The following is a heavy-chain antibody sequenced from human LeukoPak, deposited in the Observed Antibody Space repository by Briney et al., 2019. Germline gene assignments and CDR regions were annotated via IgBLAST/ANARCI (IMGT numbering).Heavy chain of an antibody. D-gene: IGHD3-22*01. J-gene: IGHJ4*02. CDR2: ISSSSSYI. V-gene: IGHV3-21*01. CDR1: GFTFSSYS. CDR3: ASLNYDTSDAFDY. Sequence: GGSLRLSCAASGFTFSSYSMNWVGQAPGKGVEWVSSISSSSSYIYYAESVKGRFTISRDNAKNSLYLQMNSLRAEDTAVYYCASLNYDTSDAFDYWGQGTLVTVSS.